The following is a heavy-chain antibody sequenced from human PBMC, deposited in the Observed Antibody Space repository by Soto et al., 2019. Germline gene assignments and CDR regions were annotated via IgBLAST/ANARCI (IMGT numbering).Heavy chain of an antibody. CDR2: IIPIFGTA. Sequence: SVKVSCKASGGTFSSYAISWVRQAPGQGLEWMGGIIPIFGTANYAQKFQGRVTITADESTSTAYMELSSLRSEDTAVYYCARETFTYYYDSSGYYFDYWGQGTLVTVSS. J-gene: IGHJ4*02. CDR3: ARETFTYYYDSSGYYFDY. V-gene: IGHV1-69*13. D-gene: IGHD3-22*01. CDR1: GGTFSSYA.